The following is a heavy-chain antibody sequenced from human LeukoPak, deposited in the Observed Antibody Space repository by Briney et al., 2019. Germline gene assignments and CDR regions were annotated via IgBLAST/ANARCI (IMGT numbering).Heavy chain of an antibody. J-gene: IGHJ4*02. CDR3: AKDLCSTSCALGD. CDR2: ISWNGGII. CDR1: GFSFDEHA. D-gene: IGHD2-2*01. Sequence: PGRSLRLSCTASGFSFDEHAMHWVRQAPGKGLEWVAGISWNGGIIGYAGSVRGRFTISRDNAKNSLYLQMNSLRAEDMAVYYCAKDLCSTSCALGDWGQGTLVTVSS. V-gene: IGHV3-9*03.